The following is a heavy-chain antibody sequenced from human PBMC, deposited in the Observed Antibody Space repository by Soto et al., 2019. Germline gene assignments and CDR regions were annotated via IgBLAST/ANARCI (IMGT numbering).Heavy chain of an antibody. CDR3: ATSSGSAYGLDV. Sequence: SETLSLTCAVSAGSISTTNWYVWVRQPPGMGLEWIGEIYHTGTTTYNPSLKSRVTMSVDTSKDQFSLRLSFVTAADTAVYYCATSSGSAYGLDVWGPGATVTVSS. CDR1: AGSISTTNW. V-gene: IGHV4-4*02. CDR2: IYHTGTT. D-gene: IGHD3-10*01. J-gene: IGHJ6*02.